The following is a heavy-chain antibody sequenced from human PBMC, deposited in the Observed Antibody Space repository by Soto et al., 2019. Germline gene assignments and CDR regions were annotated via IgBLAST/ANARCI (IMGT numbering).Heavy chain of an antibody. CDR2: IYWDDDK. D-gene: IGHD3-3*01. Sequence: QFTLKESGPTLVKPTQTLTLTCTFSGFSLSTNGVGVGWIRQPPGKALEWLALIYWDDDKRYSPSLKSRLTLTKEFTNSQVVITVTIMVPVHTAADFCAHFSEWYYFAYWGQGTLVTVIS. J-gene: IGHJ4*02. CDR3: AHFSEWYYFAY. V-gene: IGHV2-5*02. CDR1: GFSLSTNGVG.